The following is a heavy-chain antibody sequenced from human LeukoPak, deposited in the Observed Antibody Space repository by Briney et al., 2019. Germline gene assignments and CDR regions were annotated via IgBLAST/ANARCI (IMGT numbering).Heavy chain of an antibody. V-gene: IGHV3-23*01. Sequence: GGSLRLSCAASGFTFSSYWMSWVRQAPGKGLEWVSAISGSGGSTYYADSVKGRFTISRDNSKNTLYLQMNSLRAEDTAVYYCAKGTYDSSGYPWKAVEYYFDYWGQGTLVTVSS. J-gene: IGHJ4*02. CDR2: ISGSGGST. CDR3: AKGTYDSSGYPWKAVEYYFDY. CDR1: GFTFSSYW. D-gene: IGHD3-22*01.